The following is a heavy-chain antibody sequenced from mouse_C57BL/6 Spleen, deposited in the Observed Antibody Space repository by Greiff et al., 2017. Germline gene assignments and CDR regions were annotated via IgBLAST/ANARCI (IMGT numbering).Heavy chain of an antibody. CDR1: GYTFTDYY. D-gene: IGHD2-3*01. CDR3: ARGGLYALYYYAMDY. Sequence: EVQLQQSGPELVKPGASVKISCKASGYTFTDYYMNWVQQSHGKSLEWIGDINPNNGGTSYNQKFKGKATLTVDKSSSTAYIELRSLTSVDSAVYYCARGGLYALYYYAMDYWGQGTSVTVSS. J-gene: IGHJ4*01. CDR2: INPNNGGT. V-gene: IGHV1-26*01.